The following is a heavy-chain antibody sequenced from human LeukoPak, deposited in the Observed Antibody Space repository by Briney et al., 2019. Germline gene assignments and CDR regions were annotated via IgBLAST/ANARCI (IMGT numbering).Heavy chain of an antibody. V-gene: IGHV3-53*01. J-gene: IGHJ6*02. CDR2: IFDDGTT. Sequence: GGSLRLSCAASGFTFSSYAMTWVRQAPGKGLEWVSVIFDDGTTYYADSVKGRFTISRDISSNTLYLQMSSLRAEDTARYYCARAPPYYYDSRGYHYERGNYYYGMDVWGQGTTVTVSS. CDR3: ARAPPYYYDSRGYHYERGNYYYGMDV. D-gene: IGHD3-22*01. CDR1: GFTFSSYA.